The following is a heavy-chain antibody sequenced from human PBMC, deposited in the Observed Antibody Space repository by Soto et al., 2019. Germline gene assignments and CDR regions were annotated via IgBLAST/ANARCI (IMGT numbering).Heavy chain of an antibody. CDR3: ARHWGFWADF. D-gene: IGHD3-16*01. CDR2: IYYSGST. V-gene: IGHV4-59*08. Sequence: QVQLQESGPGLVKPSETLSLTCTVSGGSISSYYWSWIRQPPGKGLEWIGYIYYSGSTNYNPSLXSXVXIXXDTSKNQFSLKLSSVTAADTAVYYCARHWGFWADFWGQGTLVTVSS. CDR1: GGSISSYY. J-gene: IGHJ4*02.